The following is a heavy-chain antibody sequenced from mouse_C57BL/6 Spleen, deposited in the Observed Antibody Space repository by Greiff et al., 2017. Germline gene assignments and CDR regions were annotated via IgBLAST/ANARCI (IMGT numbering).Heavy chain of an antibody. V-gene: IGHV14-3*01. CDR3: AKGNYYGSSYLYYYAMDY. Sequence: EVQLQQSVAELVRPGASVKLSCTASGFNIKNTYMHWVKQRPEQGLEWIGRIDPANGNTKYAPKFQGKATITADTSSNTAYLQRSSLTSEDTAIYYCAKGNYYGSSYLYYYAMDYWGQGTSVTVSS. CDR2: IDPANGNT. CDR1: GFNIKNTY. J-gene: IGHJ4*01. D-gene: IGHD1-1*01.